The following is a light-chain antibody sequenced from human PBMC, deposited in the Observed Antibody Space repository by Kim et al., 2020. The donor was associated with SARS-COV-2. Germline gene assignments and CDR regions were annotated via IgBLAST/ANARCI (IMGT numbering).Light chain of an antibody. CDR1: SGHTGYA. CDR2: LNRDGSH. V-gene: IGLV4-69*01. Sequence: ASVKLPCTLSSGHTGYAIAWHEQQPGKGPRYVMKLNRDGSHTKGDGIPDRFSGSSSGSERYLPISSLQSEDEADYYCQTWGTGVRVFGGGTKLTVL. J-gene: IGLJ2*01. CDR3: QTWGTGVRV.